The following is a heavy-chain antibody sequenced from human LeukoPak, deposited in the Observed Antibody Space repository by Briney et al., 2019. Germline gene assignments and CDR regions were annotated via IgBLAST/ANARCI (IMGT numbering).Heavy chain of an antibody. CDR3: AGLPAAIRYYGMYV. CDR2: IIPIFGTA. D-gene: IGHD2-2*02. CDR1: GGTFSNYA. Sequence: GASVKVSCKASGGTFSNYAISWVRQAPGQGLEWMGGIIPIFGTANYAQKFQGRVTITTDESTSTAYMELSSLRSVDTAVYYCAGLPAAIRYYGMYVWGQGTTVTVSS. V-gene: IGHV1-69*05. J-gene: IGHJ6*02.